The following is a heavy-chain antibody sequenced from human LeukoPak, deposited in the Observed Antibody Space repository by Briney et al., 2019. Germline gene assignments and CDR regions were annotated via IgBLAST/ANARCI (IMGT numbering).Heavy chain of an antibody. V-gene: IGHV1-8*01. CDR3: ARGRHCSSTSCYYYYYYYMDV. CDR1: GYTFTSYD. J-gene: IGHJ6*03. CDR2: MNPNSGNT. D-gene: IGHD2-2*01. Sequence: ASVKVSCKASGYTFTSYDINWVRQATGQGLEWMGWMNPNSGNTGYAQKFLGRVTMTRNTSISTAYMELSSLRSEDTAVYYCARGRHCSSTSCYYYYYYYMDVWGKGTTVTVSS.